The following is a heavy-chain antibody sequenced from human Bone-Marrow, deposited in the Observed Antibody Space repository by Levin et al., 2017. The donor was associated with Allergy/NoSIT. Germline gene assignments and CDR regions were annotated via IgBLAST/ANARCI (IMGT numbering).Heavy chain of an antibody. D-gene: IGHD2-15*01. Sequence: GESLKISCQASGYTFTSHDVNWVRQAPGQGLEWMGWMNPNSGNTGYAQKFQGRVTMTRNTSISTAYMELSSLSSEDTAIYYCAKTKYCTGGNCYSWFDPWGQGTLVTVSS. J-gene: IGHJ5*02. CDR3: AKTKYCTGGNCYSWFDP. CDR2: MNPNSGNT. CDR1: GYTFTSHD. V-gene: IGHV1-8*01.